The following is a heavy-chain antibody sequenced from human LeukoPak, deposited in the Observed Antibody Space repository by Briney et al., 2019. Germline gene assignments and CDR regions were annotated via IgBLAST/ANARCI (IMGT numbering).Heavy chain of an antibody. CDR3: ARVAGSAALYTLDY. CDR1: GGSISSYY. Sequence: SETLSLTCTVSGGSISSYYWSWIRQPPGKGLEWIGYIYYSGSTNYNPSLKSRVTISVDTSKNQLSLKLSSVTAADTAVYYCARVAGSAALYTLDYWGQGTLVSVSS. V-gene: IGHV4-59*01. D-gene: IGHD2-2*02. CDR2: IYYSGST. J-gene: IGHJ4*02.